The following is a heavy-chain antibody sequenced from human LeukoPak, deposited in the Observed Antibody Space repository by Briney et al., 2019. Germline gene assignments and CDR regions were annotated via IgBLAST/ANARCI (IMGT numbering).Heavy chain of an antibody. Sequence: SVKVSCKASGGTFSSYAISWVRQAPGQGLEWMGRIIPILGIANYAQKFQGRVTITADESTSTAYMELSSLRSEDTAVYYCAREPYCSGGSCYSGAGNYYFDYWGQGTLVTVSS. CDR1: GGTFSSYA. CDR3: AREPYCSGGSCYSGAGNYYFDY. D-gene: IGHD2-15*01. J-gene: IGHJ4*02. V-gene: IGHV1-69*04. CDR2: IIPILGIA.